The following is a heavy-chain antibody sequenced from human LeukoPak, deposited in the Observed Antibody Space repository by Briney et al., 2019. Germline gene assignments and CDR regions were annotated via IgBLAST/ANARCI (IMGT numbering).Heavy chain of an antibody. CDR2: IYYSGST. CDR3: ARLVRGGGSCPAEFDY. D-gene: IGHD2-15*01. CDR1: GGSVSSGGHY. Sequence: SETLSLTCIVSGGSVSSGGHYWGWIRQPPGKGLEWIGSIYYSGSTYYNPSLNNRVTIFIDMSKNQFSLRLNSVTATDTAVYYCARLVRGGGSCPAEFDYWGQGTLVTVSS. V-gene: IGHV4-39*01. J-gene: IGHJ4*02.